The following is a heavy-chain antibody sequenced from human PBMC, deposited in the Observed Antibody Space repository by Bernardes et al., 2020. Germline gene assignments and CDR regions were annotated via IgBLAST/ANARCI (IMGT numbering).Heavy chain of an antibody. Sequence: QNPSLTGAISWDSFSSNSAAWNLIRRSPARGLAWMGRTYYRSRWWNDYAVSMKSRITVNPDTSKNQFSLQLNSVTPEDTAVYYCARDYYYGMDVWGQGTTVTVSS. CDR2: TYYRSRWWN. J-gene: IGHJ6*02. CDR3: ARDYYYGMDV. V-gene: IGHV6-1*01. CDR1: WDSFSSNSAA.